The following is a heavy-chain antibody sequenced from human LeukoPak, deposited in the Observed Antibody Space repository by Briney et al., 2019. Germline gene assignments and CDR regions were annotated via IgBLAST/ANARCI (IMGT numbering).Heavy chain of an antibody. CDR3: ARDLRKGSYFDC. V-gene: IGHV3-33*01. CDR1: GFTFSTQD. Sequence: GGSLRLSCAASGFTFSTQDMHWVRQAPGKGLEWVALIWYDGSNKYYADSVKGRFTISRDNSENTLYLQMNSLRVEDTAVYYCARDLRKGSYFDCWGQGTLVTVSS. J-gene: IGHJ4*02. D-gene: IGHD3-10*01. CDR2: IWYDGSNK.